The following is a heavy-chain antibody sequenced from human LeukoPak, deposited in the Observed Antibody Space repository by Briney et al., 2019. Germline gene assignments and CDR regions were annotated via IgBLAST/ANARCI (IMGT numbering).Heavy chain of an antibody. CDR3: ARAIGYCSGGSCYLGSKYYYYYGVDV. CDR1: GGSFSGYY. CDR2: INHSGST. Sequence: SETLSLTCAVYGGSFSGYYWSWIRQPPGKGLEWIGEINHSGSTNYNPSLKSRVTISVDTSKNQFSLKLSSVTAADTAVYYCARAIGYCSGGSCYLGSKYYYYYGVDVWGQGTTVTVSS. J-gene: IGHJ6*02. D-gene: IGHD2-15*01. V-gene: IGHV4-34*01.